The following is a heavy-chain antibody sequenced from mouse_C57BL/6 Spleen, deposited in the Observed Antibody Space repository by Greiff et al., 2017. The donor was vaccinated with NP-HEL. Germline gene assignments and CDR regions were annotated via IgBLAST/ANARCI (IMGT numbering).Heavy chain of an antibody. CDR1: GFTFSSYA. Sequence: EVNVVESGGGLVKPGGSLKLSCAASGFTFSSYAMSWVRQTPEKRLEWVATISDGGSYTYYPDNVKGRFTISRDNAKNNLYLQMSHLKSEDTAMYYCARGEEYGNWFAYWGQGTLVTVSA. V-gene: IGHV5-4*03. CDR3: ARGEEYGNWFAY. D-gene: IGHD2-1*01. CDR2: ISDGGSYT. J-gene: IGHJ3*01.